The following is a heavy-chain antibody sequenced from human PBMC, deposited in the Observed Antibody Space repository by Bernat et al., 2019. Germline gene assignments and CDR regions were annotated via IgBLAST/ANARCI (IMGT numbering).Heavy chain of an antibody. J-gene: IGHJ4*02. CDR1: GGSFSGYY. CDR3: AREGGYSSSWTGDY. CDR2: INHSGST. V-gene: IGHV4-34*01. D-gene: IGHD6-13*01. Sequence: QVQLQQWGAGLLKPSETLSLTCAVYGGSFSGYYWSWIRQPPGKGLEWIGEINHSGSTNYNPSLKSRVTISVDTSKNQFSLKLSSVTAADTAVYYCAREGGYSSSWTGDYWGQGTLVTVSS.